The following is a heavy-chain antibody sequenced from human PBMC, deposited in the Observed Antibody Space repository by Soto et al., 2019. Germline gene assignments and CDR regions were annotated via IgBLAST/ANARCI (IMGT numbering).Heavy chain of an antibody. V-gene: IGHV4-34*01. D-gene: IGHD4-17*01. Sequence: PSETLSLTCAVYGGSFSYHYWSWIRQPPGKGLEWIGEINHNGSPNYNPSLKSRVTISVDTSKNQFSLKLSAVAAADTAVYYCARVEDYGDYATPTIYWGQGTLVTVSS. J-gene: IGHJ4*02. CDR1: GGSFSYHY. CDR2: INHNGSP. CDR3: ARVEDYGDYATPTIY.